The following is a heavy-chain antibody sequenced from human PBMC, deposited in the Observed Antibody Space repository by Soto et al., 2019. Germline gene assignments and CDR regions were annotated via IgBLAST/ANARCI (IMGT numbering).Heavy chain of an antibody. J-gene: IGHJ2*01. Sequence: QVQLVQSGAEVKKPVSSVTVSCKAFGGTFSSYTIRWVRQAPGQGLERMGGIIPIFGTANYAQKFQGRVTITADESTSTAYMELSSLRSEDTAVYYCARGNHRWLQLWYFDLWGRGTLVTVSS. CDR3: ARGNHRWLQLWYFDL. CDR2: IIPIFGTA. D-gene: IGHD5-12*01. CDR1: GGTFSSYT. V-gene: IGHV1-69*12.